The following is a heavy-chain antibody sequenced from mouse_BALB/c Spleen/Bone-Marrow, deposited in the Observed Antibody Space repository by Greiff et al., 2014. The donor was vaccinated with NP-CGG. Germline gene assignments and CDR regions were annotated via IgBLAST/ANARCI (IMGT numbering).Heavy chain of an antibody. J-gene: IGHJ4*01. D-gene: IGHD2-3*01. CDR2: ISDGGSYT. CDR1: GFTFSDYY. Sequence: EVQVVESGGGLVKPGGSLKLSCAASGFTFSDYYMYWVRQTPEKRLESVATISDGGSYTYYPDSVKGRFTISRDNAKNNLYLQLSSLKSEDTAMYYCARGPHDDDMDYWGQGTSVTVSS. V-gene: IGHV5-4*02. CDR3: ARGPHDDDMDY.